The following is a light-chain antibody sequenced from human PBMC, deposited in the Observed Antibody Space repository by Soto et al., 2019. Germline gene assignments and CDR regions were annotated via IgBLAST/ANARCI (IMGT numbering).Light chain of an antibody. J-gene: IGKJ1*01. Sequence: ETVMTQSPVTLSVSTGDTAILFCRASQRVSNHFAWYQQKPGQAPRLLIYAASTRAAGVPVRFSGSGSETEFTLTIRGLQSEDFALYYCHQYNNWPWTFGQGTKVDI. CDR1: QRVSNH. CDR3: HQYNNWPWT. CDR2: AAS. V-gene: IGKV3-15*01.